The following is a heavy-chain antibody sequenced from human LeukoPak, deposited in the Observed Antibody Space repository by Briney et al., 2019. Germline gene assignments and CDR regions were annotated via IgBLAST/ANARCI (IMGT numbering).Heavy chain of an antibody. CDR2: IRSKANSYAT. CDR1: GFTFSSYG. Sequence: GGSLRLSCAASGFTFSSYGMHGVRQASGKGREWVGRIRSKANSYATAYAASVKGMFTISRDYSKNTAYLQMNSLKTEDTAVYYCTRGLRDGYNWDYFDYWGQGTLVTVSS. J-gene: IGHJ4*02. CDR3: TRGLRDGYNWDYFDY. D-gene: IGHD5-24*01. V-gene: IGHV3-73*01.